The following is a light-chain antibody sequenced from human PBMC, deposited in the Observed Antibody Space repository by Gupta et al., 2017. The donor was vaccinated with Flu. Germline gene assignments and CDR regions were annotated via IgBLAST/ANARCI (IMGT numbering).Light chain of an antibody. Sequence: DIVMTQSPLSLPVTPGEPASLSCRSSQSLLHSNGYNYLDWYLQKPGQSPQLLIYLSSSRASGVPDRFSGSGSGTDFTLKISRVEAEDVGVYYCRQALQTPRTFGGGTKVEIK. J-gene: IGKJ4*01. CDR3: RQALQTPRT. V-gene: IGKV2-28*01. CDR1: QSLLHSNGYNY. CDR2: LSS.